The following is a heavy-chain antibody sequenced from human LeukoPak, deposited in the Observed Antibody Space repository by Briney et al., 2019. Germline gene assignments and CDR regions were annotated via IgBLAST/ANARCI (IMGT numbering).Heavy chain of an antibody. Sequence: SETLSLTCTVSGGSISSTSYYWGWIRQPPGKGLEWIGSISYSGTTYYNPSLKSRVTISVDTSKNQFSLKLNSVTAADTAVYYCARVTGYMVEDYFDYWGQGTLVTVSS. CDR3: ARVTGYMVEDYFDY. CDR2: ISYSGTT. CDR1: GGSISSTSYY. D-gene: IGHD6-13*01. V-gene: IGHV4-39*07. J-gene: IGHJ4*02.